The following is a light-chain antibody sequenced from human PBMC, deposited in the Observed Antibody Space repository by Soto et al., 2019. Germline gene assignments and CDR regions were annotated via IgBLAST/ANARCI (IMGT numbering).Light chain of an antibody. CDR2: GAS. Sequence: EIAMTQSPATLSVSPGERATLSCRASRSISSNLAWYQQKPGQAPRLLFYGASTRATGIPARFSGSWSGTDFILTISSLQSEDVALYYCQQYSNWPFTFGGGTKVEIK. V-gene: IGKV3-15*01. CDR1: RSISSN. CDR3: QQYSNWPFT. J-gene: IGKJ4*01.